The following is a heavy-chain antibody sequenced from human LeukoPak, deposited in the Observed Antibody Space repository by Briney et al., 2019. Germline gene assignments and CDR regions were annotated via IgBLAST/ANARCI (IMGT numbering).Heavy chain of an antibody. Sequence: GGSLRLSCEASGFTFSSYAMSWVRQAPGKGLEWVSAISGSGGSTYYADSVKGRFTISRDNSKNTLYLQMNSLRAEDTAVYYCARDRKWQEVYFDYWGQGTLVTVSS. D-gene: IGHD2-8*01. CDR1: GFTFSSYA. CDR2: ISGSGGST. CDR3: ARDRKWQEVYFDY. V-gene: IGHV3-23*01. J-gene: IGHJ4*02.